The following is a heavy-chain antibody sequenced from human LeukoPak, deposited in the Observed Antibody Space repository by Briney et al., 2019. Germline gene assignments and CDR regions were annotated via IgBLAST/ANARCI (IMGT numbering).Heavy chain of an antibody. V-gene: IGHV3-74*01. CDR3: AKRSLSYGDAFDI. CDR1: GFTFSGNW. CDR2: INGDGRST. D-gene: IGHD1-26*01. J-gene: IGHJ3*02. Sequence: GGSLRLSCEASGFTFSGNWMHWVRQAPGKGLVWVSRINGDGRSTNYADFVKGRFTISRDNSKNTLYLQMNSLRAEDTAVYYCAKRSLSYGDAFDIWGQGTMVTVSS.